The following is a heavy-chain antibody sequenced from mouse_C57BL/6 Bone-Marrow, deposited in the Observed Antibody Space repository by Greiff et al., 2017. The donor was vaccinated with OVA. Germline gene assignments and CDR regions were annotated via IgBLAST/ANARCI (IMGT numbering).Heavy chain of an antibody. V-gene: IGHV1-9*01. CDR2: ILPGSGST. Sequence: QVQLQQPGAELMKPGASVKLSCKASGYTFPGYWIEWVKQRPGHGLEWIGEILPGSGSTNYNEKFKGKATFTADTASNTAYMQISSLTTEDSAIYYCARDYYGSRYVDFAYWGQGTLVTVSA. CDR3: ARDYYGSRYVDFAY. CDR1: GYTFPGYW. J-gene: IGHJ3*01. D-gene: IGHD1-1*01.